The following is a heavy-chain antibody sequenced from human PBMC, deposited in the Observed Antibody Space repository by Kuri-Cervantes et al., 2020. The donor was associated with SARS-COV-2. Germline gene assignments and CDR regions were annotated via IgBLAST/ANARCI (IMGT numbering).Heavy chain of an antibody. J-gene: IGHJ4*02. CDR3: ARGPNYGDYLPYYFDY. V-gene: IGHV4-59*08. CDR2: VYFTGST. CDR1: GGSISSYY. Sequence: LSCTVSGGSISSYYWTWIRQSPGMGLEWIGYVYFTGSTIYNPSLESRVTLSLDTSKNQFSLKLSSVTAADTAVYYCARGPNYGDYLPYYFDYWGQGTLVTVSS. D-gene: IGHD4-17*01.